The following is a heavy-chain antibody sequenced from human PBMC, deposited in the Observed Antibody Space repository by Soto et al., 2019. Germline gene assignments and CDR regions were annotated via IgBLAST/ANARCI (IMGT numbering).Heavy chain of an antibody. D-gene: IGHD4-17*01. CDR2: INPNSGGT. J-gene: IGHJ4*02. CDR3: ARAVSTLLYYFDC. Sequence: ASVKVSCKAYGYAFTDYYMHWVRQAPGQGLEWMGWINPNSGGTNYAQKFQGRVTMTRDTSISTAYMEVSRLRSDDTAVYYCARAVSTLLYYFDCWGQGXLVTVSS. V-gene: IGHV1-2*02. CDR1: GYAFTDYY.